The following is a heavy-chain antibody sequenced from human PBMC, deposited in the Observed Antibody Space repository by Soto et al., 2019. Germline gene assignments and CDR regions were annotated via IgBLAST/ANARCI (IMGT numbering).Heavy chain of an antibody. D-gene: IGHD2-21*01. CDR3: ARGGISHWAYFYYMDV. V-gene: IGHV4-34*01. CDR1: GGSLSDYF. Sequence: SETLSLTCVVSGGSLSDYFWSWIRQPPGMALEWIGEINHLGSINYNPSLKSRVTMSVDTSKNQFSLTLNSVTAADTATYYCARGGISHWAYFYYMDVWNRGTTVTVSS. CDR2: INHLGSI. J-gene: IGHJ6*03.